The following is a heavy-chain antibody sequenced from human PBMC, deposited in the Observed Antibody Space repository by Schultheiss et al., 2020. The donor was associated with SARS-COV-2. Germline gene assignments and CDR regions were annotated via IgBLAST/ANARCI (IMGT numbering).Heavy chain of an antibody. Sequence: SETLSLTCTVSGGSISSYYWSWIRQPPGKGLEWIGYIYYSGNTYYNPSLKSRVTISVDTSKNQFSLKLSSVTAADTAVYYCARESHYYDSSWGQGTLVTVSS. V-gene: IGHV4-59*08. CDR2: IYYSGNT. CDR1: GGSISSYY. J-gene: IGHJ4*02. CDR3: ARESHYYDSS. D-gene: IGHD3-22*01.